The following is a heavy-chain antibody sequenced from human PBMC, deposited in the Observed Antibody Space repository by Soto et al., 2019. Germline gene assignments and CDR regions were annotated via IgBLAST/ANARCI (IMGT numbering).Heavy chain of an antibody. J-gene: IGHJ4*02. Sequence: ASETLSPPCGGYGGALSGYYWSWVRPPPGNGLEWIGEIYYSGSTNYNPSLKSRVTISVDTSKNQFSLKLSSVTAADTAVYYCARSLRLRSKPQEFHYWGQGTLVTVSS. V-gene: IGHV4-34*01. D-gene: IGHD5-12*01. CDR2: IYYSGST. CDR1: GGALSGYY. CDR3: ARSLRLRSKPQEFHY.